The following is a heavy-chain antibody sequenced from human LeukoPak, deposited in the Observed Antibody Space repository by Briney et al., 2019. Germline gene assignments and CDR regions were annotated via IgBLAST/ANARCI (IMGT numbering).Heavy chain of an antibody. V-gene: IGHV1-69*05. J-gene: IGHJ1*01. D-gene: IGHD3-22*01. CDR1: GGTFSSYA. Sequence: GASVKVSCKASGGTFSSYAISWVRQAPGQGLEWMGGIIPIFGTANYAQKFQGRVTITTDESTSTAYMELSSLRSEDTAVYYCARGRRSGYYRLYFQHWGQGTLVTVSS. CDR3: ARGRRSGYYRLYFQH. CDR2: IIPIFGTA.